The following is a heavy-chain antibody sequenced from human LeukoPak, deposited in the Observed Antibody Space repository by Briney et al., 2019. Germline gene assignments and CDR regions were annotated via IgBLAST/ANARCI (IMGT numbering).Heavy chain of an antibody. Sequence: PSETLSLTCTVSGGSIISSSYYWDWIRQPPGKELEWIGSIYYSGSTYYNPSLKSRVTISVDTSKNQFSLKLSSVTAADTAVYYCARETSQKGAHYMDVWGKGTTVTISS. D-gene: IGHD3-16*01. J-gene: IGHJ6*03. CDR1: GGSIISSSYY. V-gene: IGHV4-39*07. CDR2: IYYSGST. CDR3: ARETSQKGAHYMDV.